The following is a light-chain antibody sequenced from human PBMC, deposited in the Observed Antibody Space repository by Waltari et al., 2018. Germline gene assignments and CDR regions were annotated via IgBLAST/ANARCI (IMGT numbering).Light chain of an antibody. V-gene: IGKV3-11*01. J-gene: IGKJ4*01. CDR2: AAS. CDR1: HSISEY. CDR3: QQRIDWPPVS. Sequence: EIVLIQSPAILSLSPGERATLSCRATHSISEYLAWYQQKPGQPPRLLSHAASTRAYGVPARFSGSGFGTDVTLTISNLEPEDSAVYYCQQRIDWPPVSFGGGTKVEIK.